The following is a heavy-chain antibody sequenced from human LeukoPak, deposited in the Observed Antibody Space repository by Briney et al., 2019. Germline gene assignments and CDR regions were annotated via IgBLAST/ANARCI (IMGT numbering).Heavy chain of an antibody. V-gene: IGHV3-30*02. J-gene: IGHJ4*02. CDR3: AKDLSDYNPTGPFVY. Sequence: GGSLRLSCAASGFTFSSYGMHWVRQAPGKGLEWVAFIRYDGSNKYYADSVKGRFTISRDNSKNTLYLQMNSLRAEDTAVYYCAKDLSDYNPTGPFVYWGQGTLVTVSS. CDR2: IRYDGSNK. D-gene: IGHD1-1*01. CDR1: GFTFSSYG.